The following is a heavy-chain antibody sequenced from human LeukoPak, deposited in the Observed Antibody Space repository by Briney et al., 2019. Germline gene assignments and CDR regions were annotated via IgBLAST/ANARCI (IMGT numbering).Heavy chain of an antibody. CDR1: GYTFTRYY. D-gene: IGHD1-26*01. V-gene: IGHV1-69*06. J-gene: IGHJ6*03. CDR3: ASLSPMGAYRRYYYYMDV. Sequence: SVKVSCKAFGYTFTRYYMHWVRQAPGQGLEWMGGIIPIFGTANYAQKFQGRVTITADKSTSTAYMELSSLRSEDTAVYYCASLSPMGAYRRYYYYMDVWGKGTTVTVSS. CDR2: IIPIFGTA.